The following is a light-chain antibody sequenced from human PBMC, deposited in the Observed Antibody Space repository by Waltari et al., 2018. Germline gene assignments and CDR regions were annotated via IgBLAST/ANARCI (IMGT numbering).Light chain of an antibody. V-gene: IGKV4-1*01. J-gene: IGKJ5*01. CDR2: WAS. CDR1: QSVLYRSNNKNY. CDR3: QQYYSTPPIT. Sequence: DIVMTQSPDSLAVSLGERATINCKSSQSVLYRSNNKNYLAWYQQKPGQPPQLLIYWASTRESGVPDRCSGSWSGTDFTLTISSLQAEDVAVYYCQQYYSTPPITFGQGTRLEIK.